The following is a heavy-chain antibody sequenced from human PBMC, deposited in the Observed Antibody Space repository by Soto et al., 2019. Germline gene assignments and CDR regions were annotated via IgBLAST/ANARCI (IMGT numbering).Heavy chain of an antibody. J-gene: IGHJ4*02. D-gene: IGHD3-22*01. V-gene: IGHV1-2*02. CDR3: AIFPYYYDSSGYPGDY. Sequence: ASVKVSCKASGYTFTGYDMHWVRQAPGQGLEWMGWINPNSGGTNYAQKFQGRVTMTRDTSISTAYMELSRLRSDDTAVYYCAIFPYYYDSSGYPGDYWGQGTLVTVSS. CDR1: GYTFTGYD. CDR2: INPNSGGT.